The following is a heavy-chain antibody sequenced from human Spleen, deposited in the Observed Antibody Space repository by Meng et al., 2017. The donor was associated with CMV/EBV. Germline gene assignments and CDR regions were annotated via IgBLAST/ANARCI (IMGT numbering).Heavy chain of an antibody. CDR3: ARGVTEGATDY. Sequence: GGSLRLSCAASGFTFSNAWMSWVRQAPGKGLEWVGRIKSKIDGGTTDYAAPVKGRFTISRDDSKNTLYLQMNSLKIEDTAVYYCARGVTEGATDYWGQGTLVTVSS. V-gene: IGHV3-15*01. D-gene: IGHD1-26*01. CDR1: GFTFSNAW. J-gene: IGHJ4*02. CDR2: IKSKIDGGTT.